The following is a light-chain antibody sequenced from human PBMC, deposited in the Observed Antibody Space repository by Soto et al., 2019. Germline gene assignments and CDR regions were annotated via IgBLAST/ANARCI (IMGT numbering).Light chain of an antibody. CDR3: QQYGSSGT. Sequence: EIVMTQSPATLSVSPVERATLSCRASQSVSSNLAWYQQKPGQAPRLLIYGAFNRATGIPDRFSGSGSGTDFTLTISRLEPEDFAVYYCQQYGSSGTFGQGTKVDNK. CDR2: GAF. CDR1: QSVSSN. V-gene: IGKV3-20*01. J-gene: IGKJ1*01.